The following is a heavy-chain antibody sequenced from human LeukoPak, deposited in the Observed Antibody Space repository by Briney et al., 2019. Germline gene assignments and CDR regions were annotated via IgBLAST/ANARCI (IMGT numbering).Heavy chain of an antibody. CDR2: FDPEDGER. CDR3: AAVAVRIAVAGMDY. J-gene: IGHJ4*02. V-gene: IGHV1-24*01. Sequence: GASVKVSRKVSGYTRTELSMHWVRQAPGKGLEWMGGFDPEDGERIYAQKFQGRVTMTEDTSTDTAYMELSSLRSEDTAVYYCAAVAVRIAVAGMDYWGQGTLVTVSS. D-gene: IGHD6-19*01. CDR1: GYTRTELS.